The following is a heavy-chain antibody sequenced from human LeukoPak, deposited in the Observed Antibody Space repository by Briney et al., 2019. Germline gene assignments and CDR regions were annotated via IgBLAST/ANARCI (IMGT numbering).Heavy chain of an antibody. D-gene: IGHD5-18*01. Sequence: SETLSLTCTVSGGSISSGGYYWSWIRQHPGKGLGWIGYIYYSGSTYYNRALKSRVTISVDTSKNQFSLKLSSVTAADTAVYYCARDRGVQLRRNDAFDIWGQGTMVTVSS. V-gene: IGHV4-31*03. J-gene: IGHJ3*02. CDR1: GGSISSGGYY. CDR2: IYYSGST. CDR3: ARDRGVQLRRNDAFDI.